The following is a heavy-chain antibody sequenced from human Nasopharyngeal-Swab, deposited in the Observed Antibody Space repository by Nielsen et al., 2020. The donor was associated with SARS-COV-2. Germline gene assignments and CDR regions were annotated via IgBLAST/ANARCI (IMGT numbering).Heavy chain of an antibody. J-gene: IGHJ4*02. D-gene: IGHD6-13*01. CDR3: ARYSRSSWSSRRDY. V-gene: IGHV4-34*01. Sequence: RQAPGKGLEWIGEINHSGSTNYNPPLKSRVTISVDTSKNQFSLKLSSVTAADTAVYYCARYSRSSWSSRRDYWGQGTLVTVSS. CDR2: INHSGST.